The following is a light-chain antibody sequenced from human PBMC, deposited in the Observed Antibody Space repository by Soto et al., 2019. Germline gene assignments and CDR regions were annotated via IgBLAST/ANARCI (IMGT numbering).Light chain of an antibody. J-gene: IGKJ4*01. CDR1: LSVGSSY. CDR2: GTS. V-gene: IGKV3-20*01. CDR3: QQCGISPLT. Sequence: EVVLTQSPGTLSLSPVERATLSFRASLSVGSSYLAWYQQKPGQAPRLLIYGTSSRATGIPDRFSGSGSGTDFTLTISRLDPEDFAVYYCQQCGISPLTFGGGTKVDIK.